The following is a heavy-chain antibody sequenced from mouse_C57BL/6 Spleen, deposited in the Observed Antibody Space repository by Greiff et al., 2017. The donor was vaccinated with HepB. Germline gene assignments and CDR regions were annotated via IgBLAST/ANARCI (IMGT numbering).Heavy chain of an antibody. CDR3: ARDAPSDYFDY. CDR1: GYSITSGYY. Sequence: ESGPGLVKPSQSLSLTCSVTGYSITSGYYWNWIRQFPGNKLEWMGYISYDGSNNYNPSLKTLISITRATSKNQFFLKFNSVTTEDTATYDCARDAPSDYFDYWGQGTTLTVSS. J-gene: IGHJ2*01. V-gene: IGHV3-6*01. CDR2: ISYDGSN.